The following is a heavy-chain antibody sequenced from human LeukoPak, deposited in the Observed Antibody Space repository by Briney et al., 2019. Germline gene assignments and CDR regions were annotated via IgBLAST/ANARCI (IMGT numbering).Heavy chain of an antibody. CDR2: IWYDGSNR. CDR1: GFTFSRYG. J-gene: IGHJ4*02. CDR3: ARDFGFSPSSGYSFDY. D-gene: IGHD3-22*01. V-gene: IGHV3-33*01. Sequence: GESLKISCAASGFTFSRYGMHWVRQAPGKGLEWVAVIWYDGSNRQYADSVKGRFTISRDNSKNTLYLRMNSLGAEDTAVYYCARDFGFSPSSGYSFDYWGQGTLVTVSS.